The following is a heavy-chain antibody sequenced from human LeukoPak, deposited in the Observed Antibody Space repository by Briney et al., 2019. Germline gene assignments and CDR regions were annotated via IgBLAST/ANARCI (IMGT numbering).Heavy chain of an antibody. V-gene: IGHV3-23*01. CDR2: ICGSGGST. CDR1: GFTFSSYS. CDR3: AKRGGSSWSTFDN. Sequence: PGGSLRLSCAASGFTFSSYSMNWVRQAPGKGLEWVSIICGSGGSTYYADSVRGRFTISRDNSKNTLYLQMNSLRDEDTAVYYCAKRGGSSWSTFDNWGQGTLVTVSS. D-gene: IGHD6-13*01. J-gene: IGHJ4*02.